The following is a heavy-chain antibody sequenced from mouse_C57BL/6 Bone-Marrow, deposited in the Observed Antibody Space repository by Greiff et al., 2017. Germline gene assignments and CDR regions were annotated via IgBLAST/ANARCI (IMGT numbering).Heavy chain of an antibody. CDR2: IYPRDGST. J-gene: IGHJ4*01. CDR3: AGGDDGYYLYAMDY. D-gene: IGHD2-3*01. Sequence: QVQLKESDAELVKPGASVKISCKASGYTFTDYTIHWMKQRPEQGLEWIGHIYPRDGSTKYNEKFKGKATLTADKSSSTAYMQLNSLTSEDSAVYFCAGGDDGYYLYAMDYWGQGTSVTVSS. CDR1: GYTFTDYT. V-gene: IGHV1-78*01.